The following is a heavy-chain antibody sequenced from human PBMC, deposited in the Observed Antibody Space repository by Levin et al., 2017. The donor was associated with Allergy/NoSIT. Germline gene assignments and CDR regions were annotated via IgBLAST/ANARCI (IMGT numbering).Heavy chain of an antibody. J-gene: IGHJ1*01. V-gene: IGHV5-51*01. CDR2: IHPGDSDT. CDR3: ATGADIVVVTGVGPNRGYFNH. Sequence: PGGSLRLSCKGSGYRFTTYWIGWVRQMPGKGLEWMGIIHPGDSDTRYSPSFQGQVTISADKSISTAYLQWSSLKASDTAMYYCATGADIVVVTGVGPNRGYFNHWGQGTLVTVSS. D-gene: IGHD2-15*01. CDR1: GYRFTTYW.